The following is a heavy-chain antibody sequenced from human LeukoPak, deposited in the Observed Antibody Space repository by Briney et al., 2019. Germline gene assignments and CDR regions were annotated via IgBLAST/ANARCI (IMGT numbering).Heavy chain of an antibody. CDR2: IYHSEST. V-gene: IGHV4-4*02. CDR1: GGSISSSNW. Sequence: SGTLSLTCTVSGGSISSSNWWSWVRQPPGKGLEWIGSIYHSESTNYNPSLKSRVTISVDESKNQFSLKLTSVTAADTAVYYCARDISSGWLITIDYWGQGTLVTVSS. CDR3: ARDISSGWLITIDY. D-gene: IGHD6-19*01. J-gene: IGHJ4*02.